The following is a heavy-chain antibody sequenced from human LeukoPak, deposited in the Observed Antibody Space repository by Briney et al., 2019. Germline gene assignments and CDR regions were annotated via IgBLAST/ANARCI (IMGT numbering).Heavy chain of an antibody. CDR1: GYTFTGYY. J-gene: IGHJ6*02. Sequence: ASVKVSCKASGYTFTGYYMHWVRQAPGQGLEWMGIINPSGGSTSYAQKFQGRVTMTRDTSTSTVYMELSSLRSEDTAVYYCARDTVSSHRPYYYYYGMDVWGQGTTVTVSS. D-gene: IGHD2-2*01. CDR3: ARDTVSSHRPYYYYYGMDV. V-gene: IGHV1-46*01. CDR2: INPSGGST.